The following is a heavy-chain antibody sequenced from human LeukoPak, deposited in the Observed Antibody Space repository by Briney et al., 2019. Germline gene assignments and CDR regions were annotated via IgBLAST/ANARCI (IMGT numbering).Heavy chain of an antibody. Sequence: GASVKVSCKASGGTFSSYAISWVRQAPGQGLEWMGGIIPIFGTANYAQKFQGRVTITADESTSTAYMELSSLRSEDTAVYYCARGGPDSSGYQDAFEIWGQGTMVTVSS. D-gene: IGHD3-22*01. J-gene: IGHJ3*02. CDR2: IIPIFGTA. CDR1: GGTFSSYA. V-gene: IGHV1-69*13. CDR3: ARGGPDSSGYQDAFEI.